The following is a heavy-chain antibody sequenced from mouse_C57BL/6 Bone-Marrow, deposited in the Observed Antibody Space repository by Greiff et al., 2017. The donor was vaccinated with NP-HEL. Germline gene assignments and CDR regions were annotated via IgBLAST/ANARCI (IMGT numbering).Heavy chain of an antibody. D-gene: IGHD1-1*01. V-gene: IGHV2-9*01. CDR2: IWGGGST. CDR3: AKHEGYGSNWFAY. CDR1: GFSLTSYG. J-gene: IGHJ3*01. Sequence: VQVVESGPGLVAPSQSLSITCTVSGFSLTSYGVDWVRQPPGQGLEWLGVIWGGGSTNYNSALMSRLSISKDNSKGKVFVKMNSLQTDDTAMDYCAKHEGYGSNWFAYWGQGTLVTVSA.